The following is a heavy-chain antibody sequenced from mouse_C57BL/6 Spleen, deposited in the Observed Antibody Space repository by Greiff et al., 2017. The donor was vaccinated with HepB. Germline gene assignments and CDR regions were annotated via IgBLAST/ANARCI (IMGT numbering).Heavy chain of an antibody. CDR3: ANDGYYGGFAY. J-gene: IGHJ3*01. D-gene: IGHD2-3*01. CDR1: GYSITSGYD. CDR2: ISYSGST. Sequence: EVQLQESGPGMVKPSQSLSLTCTVTGYSITSGYDWHWIRHFPGNKLEWMGYISYSGSTNYNPSLKSRISITHDTSKNHFFLKLNSVTTEDTATYYCANDGYYGGFAYWGQGTLVTVSA. V-gene: IGHV3-1*01.